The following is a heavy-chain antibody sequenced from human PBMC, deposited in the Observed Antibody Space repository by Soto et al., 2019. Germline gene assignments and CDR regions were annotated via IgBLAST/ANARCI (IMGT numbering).Heavy chain of an antibody. CDR2: INHSGSA. V-gene: IGHV4-34*01. D-gene: IGHD1-26*01. Sequence: QVQLQQPGAGLLKPSETLSLTCEVYGGSFSGYIWTWIRHTPGKGLQWTGQINHSGSANYNPSLNSRVTLSVHTSNSQCSLELGSGNAADTAVYYWARGLITGSQYSGGLSYFDAWGQGAQGTVSS. J-gene: IGHJ4*02. CDR3: ARGLITGSQYSGGLSYFDA. CDR1: GGSFSGYI.